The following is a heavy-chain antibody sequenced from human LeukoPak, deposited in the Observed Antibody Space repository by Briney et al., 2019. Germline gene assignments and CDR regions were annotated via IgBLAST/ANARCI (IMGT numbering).Heavy chain of an antibody. Sequence: SETLSLTCTVSGGSISSSSYYWGWIRQPPGKGLEWIGSIYYSGSTYYNPSLKSRVTISVDTSKNQFSLKLSSVTAADTAVYYCASVNFWSGSVFDDWGQGTLVTVSS. CDR2: IYYSGST. V-gene: IGHV4-39*01. D-gene: IGHD3-3*01. J-gene: IGHJ4*02. CDR1: GGSISSSSYY. CDR3: ASVNFWSGSVFDD.